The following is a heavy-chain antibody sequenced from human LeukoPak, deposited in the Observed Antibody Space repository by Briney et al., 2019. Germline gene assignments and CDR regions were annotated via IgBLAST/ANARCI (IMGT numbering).Heavy chain of an antibody. J-gene: IGHJ4*02. D-gene: IGHD3-3*01. Sequence: ASXXXXCKASGYTFTSYDMHWVRQAPGQGLEWMGIINPSGGRTSYARKFQGRGTITRDKSRSTVYMELSSLRSEDTAVYYCARGYDFWSGYYNFDYWGQGTLVTVSS. CDR1: GYTFTSYD. CDR3: ARGYDFWSGYYNFDY. CDR2: INPSGGRT. V-gene: IGHV1-46*01.